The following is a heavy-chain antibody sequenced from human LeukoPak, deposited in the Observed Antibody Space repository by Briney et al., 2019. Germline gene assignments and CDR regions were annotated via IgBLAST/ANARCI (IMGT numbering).Heavy chain of an antibody. V-gene: IGHV3-21*01. Sequence: GGSLRLSCAASGFTFSSYSMNWVRQAPGKGLEWVSSISSSSSYIYYADSVKGRFTISRDNAKNSLYLQMNSLRAEDTAVYYCATLLYSYGEYYFDYWGQGTLVTVSS. CDR3: ATLLYSYGEYYFDY. J-gene: IGHJ4*02. CDR2: ISSSSSYI. CDR1: GFTFSSYS. D-gene: IGHD5-18*01.